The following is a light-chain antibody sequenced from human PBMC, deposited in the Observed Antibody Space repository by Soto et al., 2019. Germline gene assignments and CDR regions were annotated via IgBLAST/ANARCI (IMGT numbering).Light chain of an antibody. V-gene: IGKV1-39*01. CDR1: QSISSY. Sequence: DIQMTQSPSSLSASVGDRVTITCRASQSISSYLNWYQQKPGKAPKLLIYAASSLQSGVPLRFSGSGSGTDFTLTISSLQPEDFATYYCQLSYNTLGTFGQGTKLEIK. CDR2: AAS. CDR3: QLSYNTLGT. J-gene: IGKJ2*01.